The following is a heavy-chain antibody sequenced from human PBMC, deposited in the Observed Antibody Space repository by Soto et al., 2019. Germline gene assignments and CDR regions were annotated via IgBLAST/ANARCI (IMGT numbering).Heavy chain of an antibody. V-gene: IGHV4-59*01. Sequence: SETLSLTCTVSGGSISSYYWSWIRQPPGKGLEWIGYTYYSGSTNYNPSLKSRVTISVDTSKNQFSLKLSSVTAADTAVYYCARSVVADYWYFDLWGRGTLVTVSS. D-gene: IGHD2-15*01. CDR2: TYYSGST. J-gene: IGHJ2*01. CDR3: ARSVVADYWYFDL. CDR1: GGSISSYY.